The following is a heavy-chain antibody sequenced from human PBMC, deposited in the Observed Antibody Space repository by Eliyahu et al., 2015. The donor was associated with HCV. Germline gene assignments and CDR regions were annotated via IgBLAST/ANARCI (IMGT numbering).Heavy chain of an antibody. CDR2: ITWNGDYT. Sequence: EVQLVESGGGLVQPGRSLRLSCAASGFTFXDYAIHWVRQGPGKGLEWVSGITWNGDYTGYADSVKGRFTISRDNAKNSLYLQMNSLRTEDTALYYCVKTPYGSGSYVYFDYWGQGALVTVSS. D-gene: IGHD3-10*01. CDR1: GFTFXDYA. V-gene: IGHV3-9*01. J-gene: IGHJ4*02. CDR3: VKTPYGSGSYVYFDY.